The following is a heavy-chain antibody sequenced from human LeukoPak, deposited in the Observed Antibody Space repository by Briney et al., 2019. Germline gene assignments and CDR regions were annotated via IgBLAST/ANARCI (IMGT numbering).Heavy chain of an antibody. CDR2: ISTHNGNT. V-gene: IGHV1-18*01. D-gene: IGHD2-21*02. Sequence: ASVKVSCKASGYTFSNYGINWVRQAPGQGLECMGWISTHNGNTNYAQKFHGRVTMTTDTSTSTVYMELRSLRSDDTAVYYCARGRGPYFGGDCPLDYWGQGTLVTVSS. J-gene: IGHJ4*02. CDR3: ARGRGPYFGGDCPLDY. CDR1: GYTFSNYG.